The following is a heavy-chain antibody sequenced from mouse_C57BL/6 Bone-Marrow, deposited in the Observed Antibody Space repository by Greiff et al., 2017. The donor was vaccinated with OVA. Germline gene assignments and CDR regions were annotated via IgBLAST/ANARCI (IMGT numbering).Heavy chain of an antibody. CDR2: IYPRSGNT. V-gene: IGHV1-81*01. CDR1: GYTFTSYG. Sequence: QVQLKESGAELARPGASVKLSCKASGYTFTSYGISWVKQRTGQGLEWIGEIYPRSGNTYYNEKFKGKATLTADKSSSTAYMELRSLTSEDSAVYFCARKGLRYPAYRGQGTLVTVSA. D-gene: IGHD1-1*01. J-gene: IGHJ3*01. CDR3: ARKGLRYPAY.